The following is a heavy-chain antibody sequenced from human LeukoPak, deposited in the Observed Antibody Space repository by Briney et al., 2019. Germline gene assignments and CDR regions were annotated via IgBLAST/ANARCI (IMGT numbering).Heavy chain of an antibody. V-gene: IGHV4-34*01. CDR3: ARIYERGAFGI. D-gene: IGHD1-1*01. CDR2: INHSGST. Sequence: SETLSLTCAVYGGSFSGYYWSWIRQTPGKGLEWIGEINHSGSTNYNPSLKSRVTISVDTSKNQFSLKLSSVTAADTAVYYCARIYERGAFGIWGQGTMVTVSS. J-gene: IGHJ3*02. CDR1: GGSFSGYY.